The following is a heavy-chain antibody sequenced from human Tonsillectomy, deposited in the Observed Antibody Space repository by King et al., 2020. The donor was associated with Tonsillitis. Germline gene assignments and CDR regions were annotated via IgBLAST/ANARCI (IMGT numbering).Heavy chain of an antibody. Sequence: VQLVESGAEVKKPGESLRISCKGSGYSFTSYWISWVRQMPGKGLEWMGRIDPSDSYTNYSPSFQGHVTISADKSISTAYLQWSSLKASDTAMYYCARQGYDILPGHPQPSDYWGQGTLVTVSS. CDR1: GYSFTSYW. J-gene: IGHJ4*02. CDR2: IDPSDSYT. D-gene: IGHD3-9*01. V-gene: IGHV5-10-1*03. CDR3: ARQGYDILPGHPQPSDY.